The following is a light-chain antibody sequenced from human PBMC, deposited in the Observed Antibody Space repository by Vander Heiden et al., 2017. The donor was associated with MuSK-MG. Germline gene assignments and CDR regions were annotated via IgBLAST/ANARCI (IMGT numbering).Light chain of an antibody. V-gene: IGKV4-1*01. CDR1: QSVLYSTNNKNY. CDR2: WAS. Sequence: DIVMTQSPDPLAVSLGERATINCKSSQSVLYSTNNKNYLAWYQQKPGQPPKLLIHWASTRESGVPDRFSGSGSGTDFTLTISSLQAEDVAVYYCQQYFTSPRWTFGQGTKVEIK. CDR3: QQYFTSPRWT. J-gene: IGKJ1*01.